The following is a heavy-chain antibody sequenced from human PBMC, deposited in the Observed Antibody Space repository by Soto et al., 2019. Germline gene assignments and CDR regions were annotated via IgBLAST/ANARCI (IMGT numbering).Heavy chain of an antibody. J-gene: IGHJ5*02. Sequence: PSETLSLTCAVYGGSFSGYYWSWIRQPPGKGLEWIGEINHSGSTNYNPSLKSRVTISVDTSKNQFSLKLSSVTAADTAVYYCARKPHYYGSGSYPNWFDPWGQGTLVTVSS. CDR2: INHSGST. CDR3: ARKPHYYGSGSYPNWFDP. V-gene: IGHV4-34*01. D-gene: IGHD3-10*01. CDR1: GGSFSGYY.